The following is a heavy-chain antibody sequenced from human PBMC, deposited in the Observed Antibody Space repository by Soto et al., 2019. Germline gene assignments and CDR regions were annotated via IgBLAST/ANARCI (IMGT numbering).Heavy chain of an antibody. CDR1: GFTFSSYS. V-gene: IGHV3-21*06. D-gene: IGHD5-12*01. Sequence: PGGSLRLSCAASGFTFSSYSMNWVRQAPGKRLEWVSSISSHSNYIYYADSVKGRFTISRDNAKNSLYLQMNSLRAEETAVYYCARVLDGYNFSPFDYWGQGTLVTVSS. J-gene: IGHJ4*02. CDR3: ARVLDGYNFSPFDY. CDR2: ISSHSNYI.